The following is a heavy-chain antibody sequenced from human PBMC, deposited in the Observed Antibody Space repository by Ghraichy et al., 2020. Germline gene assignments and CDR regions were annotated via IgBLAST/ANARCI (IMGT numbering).Heavy chain of an antibody. CDR1: CFTFSSYW. Sequence: GGSLRLSCAASCFTFSSYWMIWVRQAPGKGLEWVADIKQDESEKYYVDSVKGRFTISRDNAKNSLHLQMNSLRAEDTAVYYCARHGWGLYDSSGYYAHWGQGSLVTVSS. D-gene: IGHD3-22*01. V-gene: IGHV3-7*03. CDR3: ARHGWGLYDSSGYYAH. CDR2: IKQDESEK. J-gene: IGHJ4*02.